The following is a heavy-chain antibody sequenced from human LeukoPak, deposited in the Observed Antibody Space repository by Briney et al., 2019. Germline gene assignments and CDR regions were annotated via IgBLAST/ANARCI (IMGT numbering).Heavy chain of an antibody. Sequence: PGGSLRLSCAVSGFTISNSEMSWVRQVPGKGPEWVLVSYSGGTTYYADSVKGGFTISRDISKNTVDLQMNSLRVEDTVGYHCRGWLGSFDVWGRGTMVTVSS. CDR3: RGWLGSFDV. J-gene: IGHJ3*01. CDR2: SYSGGTT. D-gene: IGHD6-19*01. CDR1: GFTISNSE. V-gene: IGHV3-53*01.